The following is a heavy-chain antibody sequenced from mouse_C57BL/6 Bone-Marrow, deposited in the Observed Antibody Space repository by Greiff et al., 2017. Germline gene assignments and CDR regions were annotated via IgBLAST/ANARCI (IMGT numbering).Heavy chain of an antibody. Sequence: EVQLQQSGPELVKPGASVKISCKASGYTFTDYYMNWVKQSHGKSLEWIGDINPNYGGTSYNQKFKGKATLTVDKSYNTAYMELRSLTSEDSAVDYCARRGRGLPGMDYWGQGTSVTVSS. CDR1: GYTFTDYY. CDR3: ARRGRGLPGMDY. CDR2: INPNYGGT. D-gene: IGHD2-2*01. V-gene: IGHV1-26*01. J-gene: IGHJ4*01.